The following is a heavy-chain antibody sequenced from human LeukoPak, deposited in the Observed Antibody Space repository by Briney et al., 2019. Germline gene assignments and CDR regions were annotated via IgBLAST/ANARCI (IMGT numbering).Heavy chain of an antibody. CDR2: LSYTGTT. D-gene: IGHD5-18*01. V-gene: IGHV4-39*07. CDR3: AGPGYRYGHH. CDR1: GVSISSNIYY. J-gene: IGHJ5*02. Sequence: SETLSLTCTVSGVSISSNIYYWGWVRQPPGKGPEWIASLSYTGTTYYSPSLKRRATISVDTSKNQFSLKLSSVTAADTAVYYCAGPGYRYGHHWGQGTLVTVSS.